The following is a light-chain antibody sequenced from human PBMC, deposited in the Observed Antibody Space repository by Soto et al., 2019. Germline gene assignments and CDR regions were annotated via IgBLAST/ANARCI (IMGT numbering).Light chain of an antibody. Sequence: EIVLTQSPATLSLSPGERATLSCRASQSVNNYLAWYQQKPGQTPRLLIYDASKRATGTPARFTGRGSGTDFTLTISSLEPEDFAVYYCHQYNNWPRTFGQGTRLEI. CDR2: DAS. V-gene: IGKV3-11*01. CDR1: QSVNNY. J-gene: IGKJ5*01. CDR3: HQYNNWPRT.